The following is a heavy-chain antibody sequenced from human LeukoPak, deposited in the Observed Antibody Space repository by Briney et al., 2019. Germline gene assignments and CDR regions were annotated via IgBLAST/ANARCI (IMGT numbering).Heavy chain of an antibody. CDR3: AREHYYYDSSGYSESHYFDY. CDR2: ISSSSSYI. V-gene: IGHV3-21*01. CDR1: GFTFSSYS. D-gene: IGHD3-22*01. Sequence: GGSLRLSCAASGFTFSSYSMNWIRQAPGKGLEWVSSISSSSSYIFYADSLKGRFTISKDNAKNSLYLQMNSLRAEDTAVYYCAREHYYYDSSGYSESHYFDYWGQGSLVTVSS. J-gene: IGHJ4*02.